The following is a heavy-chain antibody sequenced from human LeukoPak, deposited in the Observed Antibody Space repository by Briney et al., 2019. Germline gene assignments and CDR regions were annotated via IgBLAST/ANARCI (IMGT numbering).Heavy chain of an antibody. V-gene: IGHV4-39*01. CDR2: IYYSGST. CDR1: GGSISSSSYY. CDR3: ARVRAVAGPSA. D-gene: IGHD6-19*01. Sequence: SETLSLTCTVSGGSISSSSYYWGWIRQPPGKGLEWIGSIYYSGSTYYNPSLKSRVTISVDTSKNQFSLKLSSVTAADTAVYYCARVRAVAGPSAWGQGTLVTVSS. J-gene: IGHJ5*02.